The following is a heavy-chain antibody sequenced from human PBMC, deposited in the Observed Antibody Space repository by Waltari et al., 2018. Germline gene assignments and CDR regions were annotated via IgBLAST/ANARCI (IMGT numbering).Heavy chain of an antibody. CDR3: ATRYGSSSMDY. CDR1: GFTFSNDE. CDR2: ISSRLNTI. V-gene: IGHV3-48*03. D-gene: IGHD6-6*01. J-gene: IGHJ4*02. Sequence: EVQLVESGGGVVQTGGSLRLSCAASGFTFSNDEMNWVRQAPGKGLEWIASISSRLNTIYYADSVKGRFTISRDNAKNSLHLQMNSLRAEDTAVYYCATRYGSSSMDYWGQGTLVTVSS.